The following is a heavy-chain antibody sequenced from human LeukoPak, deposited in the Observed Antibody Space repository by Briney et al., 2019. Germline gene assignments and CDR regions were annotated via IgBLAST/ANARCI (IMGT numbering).Heavy chain of an antibody. CDR1: GFTFSSYA. CDR3: ARGGRITGTEPQFYYFDY. CDR2: ISGSGGST. D-gene: IGHD1-20*01. V-gene: IGHV3-23*01. J-gene: IGHJ4*02. Sequence: GGSLGLSCAASGFTFSSYAMSWVRQAPGKGLEWVSAISGSGGSTYYADSVKGRFTISRDNSKNTLYLQMNSLRAEDTAVYYCARGGRITGTEPQFYYFDYWGQGTLVTVSS.